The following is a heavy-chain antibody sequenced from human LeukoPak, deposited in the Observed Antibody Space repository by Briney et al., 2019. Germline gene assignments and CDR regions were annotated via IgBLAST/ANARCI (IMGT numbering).Heavy chain of an antibody. CDR1: GYTFTSYY. D-gene: IGHD4-17*01. V-gene: IGHV1-46*01. CDR3: ARDGTTVTSSWYFDL. Sequence: ASVKVSCKASGYTFTSYYMHWVRQAPGQGLEWMGIINPSGGSTSYAQKFQRRVTMTRGTSTSTVYMELSSLRSEDTAVYYCARDGTTVTSSWYFDLWGRGTLVTVSS. J-gene: IGHJ2*01. CDR2: INPSGGST.